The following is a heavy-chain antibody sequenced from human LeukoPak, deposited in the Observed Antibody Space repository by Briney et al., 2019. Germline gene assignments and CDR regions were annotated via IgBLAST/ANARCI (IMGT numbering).Heavy chain of an antibody. Sequence: GGSLRLSCAASGFTFSSYEMNWVRQAPGKGLEWVSYISSSSSTIYYADSVKGRFTISRDNAKNSLYLQMNSLRAEDTALYYCAGRRRDGYNYGAFDPWGQGTLVTVSP. J-gene: IGHJ5*02. CDR3: AGRRRDGYNYGAFDP. CDR2: ISSSSSTI. D-gene: IGHD5-24*01. V-gene: IGHV3-48*03. CDR1: GFTFSSYE.